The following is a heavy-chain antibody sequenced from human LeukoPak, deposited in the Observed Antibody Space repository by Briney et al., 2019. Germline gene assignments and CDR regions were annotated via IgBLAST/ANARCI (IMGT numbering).Heavy chain of an antibody. CDR3: ARDRFDFWSDYSQYYYYYMDV. Sequence: SETLSLTCTVSGGSISSGNYYWSWIRQPAGKGLEWIGRIYTSGSTNYNPSLKSRVTISVDTSKNQFSLKLSSVTAADTAVYYCARDRFDFWSDYSQYYYYYMDVWGKGTTVTVSS. J-gene: IGHJ6*03. D-gene: IGHD3-3*01. CDR1: GGSISSGNYY. CDR2: IYTSGST. V-gene: IGHV4-61*02.